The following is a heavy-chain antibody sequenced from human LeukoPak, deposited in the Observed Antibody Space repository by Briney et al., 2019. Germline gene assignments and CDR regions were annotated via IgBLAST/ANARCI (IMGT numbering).Heavy chain of an antibody. CDR1: GFTFSSYW. V-gene: IGHV3-7*01. CDR3: ARDEMSTFGGVIVKSPIDY. Sequence: GASLRLSCAASGFTFSSYWISWVRQAPGKGLEWVANIKQVGSEKNYVHYVKGRFTISRDNAKNALYLQLNSLRAEDTAVYYCARDEMSTFGGVIVKSPIDYWGQGTLVTVSS. J-gene: IGHJ4*02. D-gene: IGHD3-16*02. CDR2: IKQVGSEK.